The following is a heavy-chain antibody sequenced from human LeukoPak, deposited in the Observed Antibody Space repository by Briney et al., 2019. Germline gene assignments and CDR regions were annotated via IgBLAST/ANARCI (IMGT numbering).Heavy chain of an antibody. CDR3: AAVIAVAGFDY. D-gene: IGHD6-19*01. CDR2: IIPIFGTA. V-gene: IGHV1-69*05. Sequence: SVKVSCKASGGTFSSYAISWVRQAPGQGLEWMGRIIPIFGTANYAQRFQGRVTITTDESTSTAYMELSSLRSEDTAVYYCAAVIAVAGFDYWGQGTLVTVSS. CDR1: GGTFSSYA. J-gene: IGHJ4*02.